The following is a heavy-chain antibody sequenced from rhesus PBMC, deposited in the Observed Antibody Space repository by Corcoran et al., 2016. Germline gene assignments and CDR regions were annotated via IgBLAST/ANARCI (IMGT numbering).Heavy chain of an antibody. CDR2: FTGSAGST. D-gene: IGHD4-35*01. J-gene: IGHJ1*01. CDR3: ARSGDYGNYVRYFEF. CDR1: GGSISSNY. V-gene: IGHV4-173*01. Sequence: QLQLQESGPGLVKPSETLSLTCAVSGGSISSNYWSWIGQPPGKGLEWSGRFTGSAGSTAHHPSLRRRGAIATATARHRFSMKLSSVTAAATAVYYCARSGDYGNYVRYFEFWGQGALVTVSS.